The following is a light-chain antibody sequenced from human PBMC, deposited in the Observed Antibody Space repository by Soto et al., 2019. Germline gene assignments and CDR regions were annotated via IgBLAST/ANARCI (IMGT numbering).Light chain of an antibody. J-gene: IGKJ1*01. CDR3: QQYGSSPPT. CDR1: QSVSSSY. Sequence: EIVLTQSPGTLSLSPGERATLSCRASQSVSSSYLAWYQQKPGQAPRLLIYGASSMATGIPDRFSVSESVTDFTLTISSLEPEDFAVYYCQQYGSSPPTFGQGTKVDIK. CDR2: GAS. V-gene: IGKV3-20*01.